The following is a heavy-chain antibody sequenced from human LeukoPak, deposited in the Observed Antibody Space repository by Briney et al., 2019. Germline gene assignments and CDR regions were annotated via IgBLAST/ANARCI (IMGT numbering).Heavy chain of an antibody. CDR3: ATYLTLDST. CDR2: INSDGNII. CDR1: GFDFSTFW. D-gene: IGHD6-13*01. J-gene: IGHJ5*02. Sequence: GGSLRLSCATSGFDFSTFWMHWVRQAPGKGLVWVARINSDGNIISYADSVKGRFTISRDNAKNTLYLQMSSLRAEDTAVYYCATYLTLDSTWGQGTLVTVSS. V-gene: IGHV3-74*01.